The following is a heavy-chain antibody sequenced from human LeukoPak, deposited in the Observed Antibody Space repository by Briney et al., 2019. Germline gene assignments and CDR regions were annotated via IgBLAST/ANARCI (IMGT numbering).Heavy chain of an antibody. CDR1: GGTFTNYA. D-gene: IGHD2-15*01. V-gene: IGHV1-69*04. CDR2: IIPMFGIT. J-gene: IGHJ4*02. Sequence: ASVKVSCKASGGTFTNYAFTWVRQAPGQGLEWMGRIIPMFGITNYAQKFQGSVTITRDTSASTAYMELSSLRSEDTAVYYCARRYCSGGSCYFDYWGQGTLVTVSS. CDR3: ARRYCSGGSCYFDY.